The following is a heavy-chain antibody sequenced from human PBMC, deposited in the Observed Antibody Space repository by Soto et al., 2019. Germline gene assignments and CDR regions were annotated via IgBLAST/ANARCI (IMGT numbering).Heavy chain of an antibody. V-gene: IGHV4-4*07. Sequence: QVQLQESGPGLVKPSETLSLTCTVSGASIRTYFWTWIRQSAGEGLEWLGRIDPSGTTTSNPSLTRRLTLSLDTYTNQFSLTLTSVTAAATAVYFCSSLGRNYYNGMDVWGQGTTVIVSS. J-gene: IGHJ6*02. CDR2: IDPSGTT. CDR3: SSLGRNYYNGMDV. CDR1: GASIRTYF.